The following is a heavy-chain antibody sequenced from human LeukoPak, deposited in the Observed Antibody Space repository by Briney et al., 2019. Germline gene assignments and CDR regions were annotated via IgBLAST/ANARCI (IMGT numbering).Heavy chain of an antibody. J-gene: IGHJ2*01. CDR3: ARRALRWYQDWYFDL. CDR2: IYTIGST. D-gene: IGHD4-23*01. CDR1: GGSISSYY. V-gene: IGHV4-4*09. Sequence: SETLSLTCTVSGGSISSYYWSWIRQPPGKGLEWIGYIYTIGSTNYNPSLESRVTISVDTSKNQFSLKLSSVTAADTAVYYCARRALRWYQDWYFDLWGRGTLVTVSS.